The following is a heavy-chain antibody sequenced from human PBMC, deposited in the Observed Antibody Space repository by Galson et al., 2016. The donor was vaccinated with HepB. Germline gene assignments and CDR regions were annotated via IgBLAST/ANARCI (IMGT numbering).Heavy chain of an antibody. CDR2: IYWDDDR. CDR1: GFSLTTSGAG. J-gene: IGHJ4*02. CDR3: AHGRGAGNSPVFDN. Sequence: PALVKPTQTLTLTCTFSGFSLTTSGAGVGWIRQPPGKALEWLALIYWDDDRRYSPSLKTRLTITKDTSKKQVVLIMTNMDPVDTATYYCAHGRGAGNSPVFDNWGQGTLVTVSS. D-gene: IGHD4-23*01. V-gene: IGHV2-5*02.